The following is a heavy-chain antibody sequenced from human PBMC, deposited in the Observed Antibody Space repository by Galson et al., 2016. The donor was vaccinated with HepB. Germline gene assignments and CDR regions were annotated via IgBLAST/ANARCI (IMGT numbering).Heavy chain of an antibody. CDR3: ARDPLKYCTNSTTCYGAFDI. Sequence: SETLSLTCAVSGGSITTNIWWSWVRQPPGKGLEWIGEIYHSGGTNYNPSLKSRVTISVDNSKNRISLKLSSVTAADTAVYFCARDPLKYCTNSTTCYGAFDIWGQGTMVTVSS. V-gene: IGHV4-4*02. J-gene: IGHJ3*02. D-gene: IGHD2-8*01. CDR1: GGSITTNIW. CDR2: IYHSGGT.